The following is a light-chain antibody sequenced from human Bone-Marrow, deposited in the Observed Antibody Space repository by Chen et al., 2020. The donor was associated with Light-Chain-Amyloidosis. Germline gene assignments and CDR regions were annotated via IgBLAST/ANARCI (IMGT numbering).Light chain of an antibody. Sequence: SYVLTQPSSVSVAPGQTAPIACGGNNIGSTSVHWYQQTPGQAPLLVVYDDSDRPSGIPERLSGSNSGSTATLTISRVEAGDEADYYCQVWDRSSDRPVFGGGTKLTVL. J-gene: IGLJ3*02. CDR3: QVWDRSSDRPV. CDR2: DDS. CDR1: NIGSTS. V-gene: IGLV3-21*02.